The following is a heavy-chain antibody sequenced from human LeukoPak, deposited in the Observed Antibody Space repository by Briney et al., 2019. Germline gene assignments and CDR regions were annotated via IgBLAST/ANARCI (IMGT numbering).Heavy chain of an antibody. CDR3: AREREQQLAFDY. D-gene: IGHD6-13*01. CDR1: GFTFSSYS. CDR2: ISSSSSYI. V-gene: IGHV3-21*01. Sequence: GGSLRLSCAASGFTFSSYSMNWVRQASGKGLEWVSSISSSSSYIYYADSVKGRFTISRDNAKNSLYLQMNSLRAEDTAVYYCAREREQQLAFDYWGQGTLVTVSS. J-gene: IGHJ4*02.